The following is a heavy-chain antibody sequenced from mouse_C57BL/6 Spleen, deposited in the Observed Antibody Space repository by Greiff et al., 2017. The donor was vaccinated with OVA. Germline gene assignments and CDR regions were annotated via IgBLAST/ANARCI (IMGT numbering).Heavy chain of an antibody. J-gene: IGHJ2*01. CDR2: IDPENGDT. CDR1: GFNIKDDY. Sequence: EVNVVESGAELVRPGASVKLSCTASGFNIKDDYMHWVKQRPEQGLEWIGWIDPENGDTEYASKFQGKATITADTSSNTAYLQLSSLTSEDTAVYYCTTYGSSDYWGQGTTLTVSS. D-gene: IGHD1-1*01. V-gene: IGHV14-4*01. CDR3: TTYGSSDY.